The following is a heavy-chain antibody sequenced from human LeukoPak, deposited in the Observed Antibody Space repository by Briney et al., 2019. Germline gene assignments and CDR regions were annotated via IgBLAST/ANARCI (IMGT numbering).Heavy chain of an antibody. V-gene: IGHV3-30-3*01. D-gene: IGHD1-14*01. Sequence: GGSLRLSCAASGSTFSSYAMHWVRQAPGKGLEWVAVISYDGSNKYYADSVKGRFTISRDNSKNTLYLQMNSLRAEDTAVYYCAREEPFDYWGQGTLVTVSS. CDR2: ISYDGSNK. CDR3: AREEPFDY. J-gene: IGHJ4*02. CDR1: GSTFSSYA.